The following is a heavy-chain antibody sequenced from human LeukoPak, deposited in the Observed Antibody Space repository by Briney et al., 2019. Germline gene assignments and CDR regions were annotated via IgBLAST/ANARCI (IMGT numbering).Heavy chain of an antibody. D-gene: IGHD3-22*01. V-gene: IGHV3-21*01. CDR2: ITSSSSYI. J-gene: IGHJ4*02. CDR3: AREVWRDYYDSSGDFDY. CDR1: GFTFSSYS. Sequence: GGSLRLSCAASGFTFSSYSMNWVRRAPGKGLEWVSSITSSSSYIYYADSVKGRFTISRDNAKNSLYLQMSSLRAEDTAVYYCAREVWRDYYDSSGDFDYWGQGTLVTVSS.